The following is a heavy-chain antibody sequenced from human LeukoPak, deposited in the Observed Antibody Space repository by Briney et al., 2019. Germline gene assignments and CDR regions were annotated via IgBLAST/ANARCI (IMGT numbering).Heavy chain of an antibody. CDR2: IYTSGST. CDR3: ARAYQGYSYGYWFDP. CDR1: GGSISSGSYY. V-gene: IGHV4-61*02. Sequence: SETLSLTCTVSGGSISSGSYYWSWIRQPAGKGLEWIGRIYTSGSTNYNPSLKSRVTISVDTSKNQFSLKLSSVTAADTAVYYCARAYQGYSYGYWFDPWGQGTLVTVSS. J-gene: IGHJ5*02. D-gene: IGHD5-18*01.